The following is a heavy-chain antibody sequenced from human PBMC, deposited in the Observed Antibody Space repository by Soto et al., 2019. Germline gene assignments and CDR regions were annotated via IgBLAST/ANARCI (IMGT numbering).Heavy chain of an antibody. J-gene: IGHJ3*02. Sequence: SVKVSCKASGGTFSSYAISWVRQAPGQGLEWMGGIIPIFGTANYAQKFQGRVTITADESTSTAYMELSSLRSEDTAVYYCARIVHYDILTGYYNASGDAFDIWRQGTMVTVSS. CDR1: GGTFSSYA. CDR2: IIPIFGTA. CDR3: ARIVHYDILTGYYNASGDAFDI. V-gene: IGHV1-69*13. D-gene: IGHD3-9*01.